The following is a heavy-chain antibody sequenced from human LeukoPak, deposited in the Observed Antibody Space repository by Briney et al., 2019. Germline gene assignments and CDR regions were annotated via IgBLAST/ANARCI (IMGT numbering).Heavy chain of an antibody. V-gene: IGHV4-34*01. Sequence: SETLSLTCAVYGGSFSGYYWSRIRHPPRTGLEWIGEINHSGSTNYNPSPKSRVTISVDTSKNQFSLKLSSVTVADTAVCYCARGAMFYGFWSGYYVRKVPPPDYWGQGTLVTVSS. CDR2: INHSGST. J-gene: IGHJ4*02. D-gene: IGHD3-3*01. CDR1: GGSFSGYY. CDR3: ARGAMFYGFWSGYYVRKVPPPDY.